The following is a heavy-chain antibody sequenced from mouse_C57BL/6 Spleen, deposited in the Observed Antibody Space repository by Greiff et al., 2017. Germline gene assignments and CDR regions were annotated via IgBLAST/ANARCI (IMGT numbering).Heavy chain of an antibody. Sequence: VQRVESGAELVRPGTSVKMSCKASGYTFTNYWIGWAKQRPGHGLEWIGDIYPGGGYTNYNEKFKGKATLTADKSSSTAYMQFSSLTSEDSAIYYCARSFYYYGSSYNYAMDYWGQGTSVTVSS. CDR1: GYTFTNYW. J-gene: IGHJ4*01. CDR3: ARSFYYYGSSYNYAMDY. D-gene: IGHD1-1*01. CDR2: IYPGGGYT. V-gene: IGHV1-63*01.